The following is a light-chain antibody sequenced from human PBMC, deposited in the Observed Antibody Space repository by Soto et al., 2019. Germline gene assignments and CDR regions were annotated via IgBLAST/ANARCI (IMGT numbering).Light chain of an antibody. CDR2: KAS. CDR3: QLCSGFPCT. J-gene: IGKJ2*02. V-gene: IGKV1-5*03. Sequence: DIPMTPSPSTLSASVGVRITIKCRASQSTSTWLTWYQQKPGKAPKLLIYKASRLESGVPSRFSDSTSGTEFTLTISSQQRDDFATYYCQLCSGFPCTLGQGTKLEIK. CDR1: QSTSTW.